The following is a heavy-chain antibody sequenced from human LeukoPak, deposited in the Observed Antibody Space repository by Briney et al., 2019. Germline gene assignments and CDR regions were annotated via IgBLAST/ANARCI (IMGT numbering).Heavy chain of an antibody. D-gene: IGHD5-24*01. V-gene: IGHV4-34*01. CDR3: ARPSLATNYYSYYMDV. CDR2: INHSGST. J-gene: IGHJ6*03. Sequence: SETLSLTCAVYGGSFSGCYWSWIRQPPGKGLEWIGEINHSGSTNYNPSLKSRVTISIDTSKNQFSLNLSSVTAADTAVYYCARPSLATNYYSYYMDVWGKGTTVTISS. CDR1: GGSFSGCY.